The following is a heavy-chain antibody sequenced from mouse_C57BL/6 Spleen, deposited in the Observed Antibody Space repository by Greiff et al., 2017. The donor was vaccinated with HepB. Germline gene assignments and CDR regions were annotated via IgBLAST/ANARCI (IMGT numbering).Heavy chain of an antibody. CDR1: GYAFSSSW. V-gene: IGHV1-82*01. J-gene: IGHJ1*03. CDR3: ARGDYYGSSGYFDV. CDR2: IYPGDGDT. D-gene: IGHD1-1*01. Sequence: QVQLQQSGPELVKPGASVKISCKASGYAFSSSWMNWVKRRPGKGLEWIGRIYPGDGDTNYNGKFKGKATLTADKSSSTAYMQLSSLTSEDSAVYFCARGDYYGSSGYFDVWGTGTTVTVSS.